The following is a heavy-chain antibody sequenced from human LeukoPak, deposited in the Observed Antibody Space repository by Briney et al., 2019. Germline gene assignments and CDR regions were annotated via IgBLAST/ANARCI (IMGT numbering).Heavy chain of an antibody. CDR1: GYTFTNYD. CDR2: ISVYNGNT. CDR3: ARGRGGRGGWFGGYDAFDI. Sequence: ASVKVSCKASGYTFTNYDINWVRQAPGQGLEWMGWISVYNGNTNYAQKVQGRVTMTTDTSTNTAYMELRSLRSDDTAVYYCARGRGGRGGWFGGYDAFDIWGQGTMVTVSS. J-gene: IGHJ3*02. D-gene: IGHD6-19*01. V-gene: IGHV1-18*01.